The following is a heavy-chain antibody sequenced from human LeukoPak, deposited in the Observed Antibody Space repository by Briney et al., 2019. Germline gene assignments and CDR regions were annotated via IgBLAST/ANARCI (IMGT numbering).Heavy chain of an antibody. CDR3: AKDSGWYNEFDY. Sequence: GGSLRLSCAASGFTFDDYAMHWVRQAPGKGLEWVSGISWNSGSIGYADSVKGRFTISRDNAKNSLYLQMNSLRAEDTALYYCAKDSGWYNEFDYWDQGTLVTVSS. CDR1: GFTFDDYA. D-gene: IGHD6-19*01. J-gene: IGHJ4*02. V-gene: IGHV3-9*01. CDR2: ISWNSGSI.